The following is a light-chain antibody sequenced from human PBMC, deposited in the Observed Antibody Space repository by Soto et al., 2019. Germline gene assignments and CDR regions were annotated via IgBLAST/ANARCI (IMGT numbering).Light chain of an antibody. CDR2: GAS. J-gene: IGKJ2*01. CDR1: ESISRDY. CDR3: QQYGGVPYT. Sequence: EIVLTQSPGTLSLSPGQRATLSCRASESISRDYLAWYQQRLGQAPRLLIYGASSGATDIPDRFSGSGSGTDFNLTISRLEPEDFAIYYCQQYGGVPYTFGQGTKLEIK. V-gene: IGKV3-20*01.